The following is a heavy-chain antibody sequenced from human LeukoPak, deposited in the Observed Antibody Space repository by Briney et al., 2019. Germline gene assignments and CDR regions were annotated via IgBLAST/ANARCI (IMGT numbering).Heavy chain of an antibody. D-gene: IGHD3-10*01. CDR2: IKQDGSEK. J-gene: IGHJ6*02. Sequence: GGSLRLSCAASGFTFSSYWMSWVRQAPGKGLEWVANIKQDGSEKYYVDSEKGRFTISRDNAKNSLYLQMNSLRAEDTAVYYCARESGELTTTYYYYYGMDVWGQGTTVTVSS. V-gene: IGHV3-7*01. CDR3: ARESGELTTTYYYYYGMDV. CDR1: GFTFSSYW.